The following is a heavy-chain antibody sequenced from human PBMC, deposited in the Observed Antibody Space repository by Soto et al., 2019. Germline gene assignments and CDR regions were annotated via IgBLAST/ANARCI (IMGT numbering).Heavy chain of an antibody. CDR1: GGTFSSYA. D-gene: IGHD2-8*01. V-gene: IGHV1-69*01. CDR2: IIPIFGTA. J-gene: IGHJ6*02. Sequence: QVQLVQSGAEVKKPGSSVTVSCKASGGTFSSYAISWVRQAPGHGLEWMGGIIPIFGTANYAQKFQGRVTITADESTSTACLHRGTLRSEDTTVDYCACPYCSNGVCAPTLYYFGMDVCGQGTSGTVCS. CDR3: ACPYCSNGVCAPTLYYFGMDV.